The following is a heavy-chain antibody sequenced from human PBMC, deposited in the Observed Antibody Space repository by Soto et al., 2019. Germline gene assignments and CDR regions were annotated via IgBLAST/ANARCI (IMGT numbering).Heavy chain of an antibody. CDR2: LNPKSGYT. CDR3: ARYSGSNSLFDS. J-gene: IGHJ4*02. D-gene: IGHD1-26*01. V-gene: IGHV1-2*02. CDR1: GCTFTGDY. Sequence: ASVKVSCKASGCTFTGDYLPWVRPAPVQGLEWMAWLNPKSGYTKSAQKFQARVTLTRDTSISTAYMELRSLRSEDTAVYFCARYSGSNSLFDSWAPGALVTLSS.